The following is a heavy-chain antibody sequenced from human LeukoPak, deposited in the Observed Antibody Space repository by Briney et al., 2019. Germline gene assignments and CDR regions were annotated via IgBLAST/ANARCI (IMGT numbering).Heavy chain of an antibody. CDR3: ARDIFDY. J-gene: IGHJ4*02. CDR1: GFTFSSYW. V-gene: IGHV3-7*01. CDR2: INQDGSEK. Sequence: GGSLRLSCAASGFTFSSYWMNWVGQAPGKGVEGVANINQDGSEKYFVDSVKGRFTISRDNAKNSVHLQMNGLRAEDTAMYYCARDIFDYWGQGTLVTVSS.